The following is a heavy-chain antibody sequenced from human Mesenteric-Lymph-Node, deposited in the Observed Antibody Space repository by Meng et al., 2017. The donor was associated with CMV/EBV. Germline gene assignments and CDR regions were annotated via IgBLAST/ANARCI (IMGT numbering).Heavy chain of an antibody. V-gene: IGHV4-61*01. J-gene: IGHJ4*02. Sequence: SETLSLTCTVSGGSISSSSYYWSWIRLPPGKRLEWIGYMYYSGSPNYNPSLRSRLTISVDTSKNQFSLRLTSVTAADTAVYYCARGGYNRPLDYWGQGTLVTVSS. CDR2: MYYSGSP. CDR1: GGSISSSSYY. D-gene: IGHD6-13*01. CDR3: ARGGYNRPLDY.